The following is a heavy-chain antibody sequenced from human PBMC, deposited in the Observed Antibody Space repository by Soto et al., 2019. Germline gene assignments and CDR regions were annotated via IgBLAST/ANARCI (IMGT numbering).Heavy chain of an antibody. CDR2: IYYSGST. CDR1: GGSISTYS. V-gene: IGHV4-59*01. Sequence: SETLSITCTVSGGSISTYSWSWIRQPPGKGLEWIGYIYYSGSTNYNPSLKSRVTISVDTSKNQFSLKLSSVTAADTAVYYCATGVGYYYYGMDVWGQGTTVTVSS. D-gene: IGHD1-26*01. CDR3: ATGVGYYYYGMDV. J-gene: IGHJ6*02.